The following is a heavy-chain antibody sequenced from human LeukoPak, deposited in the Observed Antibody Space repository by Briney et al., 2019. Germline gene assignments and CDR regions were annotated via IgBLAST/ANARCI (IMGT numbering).Heavy chain of an antibody. CDR1: GYTFTSYD. Sequence: ASVKVSCKASGYTFTSYDINWVRQATGQGLEWMGWMNPNSGSTGYAQKFQGRVTIARNTSISTAYMELSGLRSEDTAVYYCARGRSTGYPYYFEYWGQGALVTVSS. V-gene: IGHV1-8*03. CDR2: MNPNSGST. CDR3: ARGRSTGYPYYFEY. D-gene: IGHD5-12*01. J-gene: IGHJ4*02.